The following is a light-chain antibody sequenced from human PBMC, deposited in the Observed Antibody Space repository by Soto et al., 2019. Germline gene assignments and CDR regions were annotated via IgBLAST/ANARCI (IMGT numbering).Light chain of an antibody. Sequence: DIQMTQSPSSLSASVGDRITITCQASQDISNRLNWYHQKPGKAPNLLIYDASNLAAGVPSGFSGSGSGTHFTFTINSLQPEDIGTYYCQNCFTVPYTFGQGTKLEIK. CDR3: QNCFTVPYT. CDR1: QDISNR. V-gene: IGKV1-33*01. J-gene: IGKJ2*01. CDR2: DAS.